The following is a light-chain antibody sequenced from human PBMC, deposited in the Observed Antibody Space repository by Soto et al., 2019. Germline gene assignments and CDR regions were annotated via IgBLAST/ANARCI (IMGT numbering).Light chain of an antibody. CDR3: QQYENRPLT. Sequence: DIQLTQSPPSLSASVGDGVTITCQASQDITNYLNWYQHKSGKSPKLLIFDAANLEAGVPSRFSGSGSGTHFTFTISSLQPEDVATYYCQQYENRPLTFGGGTKVE. V-gene: IGKV1-33*01. CDR1: QDITNY. CDR2: DAA. J-gene: IGKJ4*01.